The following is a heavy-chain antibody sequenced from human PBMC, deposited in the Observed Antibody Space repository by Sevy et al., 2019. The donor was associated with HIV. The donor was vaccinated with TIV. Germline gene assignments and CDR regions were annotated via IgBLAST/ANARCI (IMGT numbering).Heavy chain of an antibody. CDR2: ISDDSRYI. J-gene: IGHJ4*02. Sequence: GGSLRLSCAASGFNFRTYSMNWVRQAPGKGLEWLSSISDDSRYIYYSDSVKGRFTISRANAKNLLFLQMNNLRVEDTAIYYCARDFTIFGVVSGIDYWGQGNLVTLSS. D-gene: IGHD3-3*01. CDR3: ARDFTIFGVVSGIDY. CDR1: GFNFRTYS. V-gene: IGHV3-21*04.